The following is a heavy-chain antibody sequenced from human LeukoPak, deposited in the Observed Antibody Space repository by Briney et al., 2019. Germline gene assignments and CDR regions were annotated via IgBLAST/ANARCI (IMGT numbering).Heavy chain of an antibody. J-gene: IGHJ6*02. V-gene: IGHV3-48*01. CDR2: ISSSSSTI. CDR3: ARGSIAAAGLYYYYGMDV. CDR1: GFTFSSYS. D-gene: IGHD6-13*01. Sequence: PGGSLRLSCAASGFTFSSYSMNWVRQAPGKGLEWVSYISSSSSTIYYADSVKGRFTISRDNAKNSLYLQMNSLRAEDTAVYYCARGSIAAAGLYYYYGMDVWGQGTTVTVSS.